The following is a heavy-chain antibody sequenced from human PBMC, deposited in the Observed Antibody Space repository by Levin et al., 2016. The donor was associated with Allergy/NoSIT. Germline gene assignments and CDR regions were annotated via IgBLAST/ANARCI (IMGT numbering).Heavy chain of an antibody. CDR3: AKNPHYYDSSGYYSPFDY. J-gene: IGHJ4*02. CDR2: ISGSGGST. D-gene: IGHD3-22*01. Sequence: WIRQPPGKGLEWVSAISGSGGSTYYADSVKGRFTISRDNSKNTLYLQMNSLRAEDTAVYYCAKNPHYYDSSGYYSPFDYWGQGTLVTVSS. V-gene: IGHV3-23*01.